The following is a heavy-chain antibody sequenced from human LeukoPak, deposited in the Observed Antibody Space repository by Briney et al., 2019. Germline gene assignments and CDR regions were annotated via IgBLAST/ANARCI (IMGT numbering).Heavy chain of an antibody. J-gene: IGHJ4*02. CDR2: IYYSGST. CDR3: ARHHYGSGSFYSPVDY. V-gene: IGHV4-39*01. D-gene: IGHD3-10*01. Sequence: SETLSLTCNVSGGSISSGNYYWGWIRQPPGKGLEWIGSIYYSGSTYYNPSLKSRVTISVDTSKNQFSLKLSSVTAADTAVYYCARHHYGSGSFYSPVDYWGQGTLVTVSS. CDR1: GGSISSGNYY.